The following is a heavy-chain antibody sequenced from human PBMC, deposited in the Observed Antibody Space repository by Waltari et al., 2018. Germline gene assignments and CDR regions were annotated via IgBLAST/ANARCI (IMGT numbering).Heavy chain of an antibody. Sequence: QVQLQQWGAGLLQPSETLSLTCAVYGGSFSGYWGSWIRQPPGKGLEWIGEISLSGRTNSNPSPKSRVNISVATPKNQLSLKLSSVTAADTAVYYCARHIRGYDAFDIWGQGTMAIVSS. CDR1: GGSFSGYW. D-gene: IGHD3-3*01. J-gene: IGHJ3*02. CDR2: ISLSGRT. CDR3: ARHIRGYDAFDI. V-gene: IGHV4-34*02.